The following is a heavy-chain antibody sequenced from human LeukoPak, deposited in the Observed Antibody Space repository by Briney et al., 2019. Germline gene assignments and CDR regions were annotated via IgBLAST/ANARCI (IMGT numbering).Heavy chain of an antibody. CDR3: AREGALGSSIDY. J-gene: IGHJ4*02. V-gene: IGHV3-11*04. CDR1: GFTFSDYY. CDR2: ISSSGSTI. Sequence: PGGSLRLSCAASGFTFSDYYMSWIRQAPGKGLKWVSYISSSGSTIYYADSVKGRFTISRDNAKNSLYLQMNSLRAEDTAVYCCAREGALGSSIDYWGQGTLVTVSS. D-gene: IGHD6-6*01.